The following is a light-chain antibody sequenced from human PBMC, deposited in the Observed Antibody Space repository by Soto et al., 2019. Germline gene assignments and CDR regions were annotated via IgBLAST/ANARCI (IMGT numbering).Light chain of an antibody. CDR3: QTWGPGIRV. V-gene: IGLV4-69*01. CDR1: SGNNYNA. Sequence: QSVLTQSPSASASLGASVKLTCSLNSGNNYNAIAWHQQQPGKGPRYLMKVNSDGSHSKGDGIPDRFSGSRSGTERYLTSSSLQSEDEADYYCQTWGPGIRVFGGGTKVTVL. CDR2: VNSDGSH. J-gene: IGLJ2*01.